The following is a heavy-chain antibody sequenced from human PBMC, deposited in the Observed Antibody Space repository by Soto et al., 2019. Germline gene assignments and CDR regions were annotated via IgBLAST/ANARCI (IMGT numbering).Heavy chain of an antibody. V-gene: IGHV3-73*01. CDR3: AIEVAGFGY. CDR1: GFTFSASS. J-gene: IGHJ4*02. CDR2: IRSKANNYAT. Sequence: EFHLVESGGGLVQPGGSVRLSCAASGFTFSASSMHWVRQAAGKGLEWLGRIRSKANNYATVYSEVLKGRSIISRDDSQDTMFLEMNKLRTVDTAMYYCAIEVAGFGYWGQGTLVTVSS. D-gene: IGHD2-15*01.